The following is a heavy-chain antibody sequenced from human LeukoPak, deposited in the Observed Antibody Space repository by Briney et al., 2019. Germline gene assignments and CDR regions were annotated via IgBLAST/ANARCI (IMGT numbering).Heavy chain of an antibody. CDR2: INHSGST. J-gene: IGHJ4*02. V-gene: IGHV4-34*01. D-gene: IGHD3-16*01. Sequence: SETLSLTCAAYGGSFSGYYWSWIRQPPGKGLEWIGEINHSGSTNYNPSLKSRVTISVDTSKNQFSLKLSSVTAADTAVYYCARGRGNWYFDYWGQGTLVTVSS. CDR3: ARGRGNWYFDY. CDR1: GGSFSGYY.